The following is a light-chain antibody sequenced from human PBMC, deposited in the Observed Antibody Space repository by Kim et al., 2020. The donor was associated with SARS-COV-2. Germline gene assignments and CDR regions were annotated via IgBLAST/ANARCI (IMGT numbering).Light chain of an antibody. CDR1: QSVSSS. CDR3: QQYNNWLT. J-gene: IGKJ4*01. Sequence: DIVMTQSPATLSLSPGDTAIVSCRASQSVSSSLAWYQQKRGQPPRLLMYGASTRAAGIPARFSGSGSGTDFTPTITRLQSEDFAIYFCQQYNNWLTFGGGTKLEI. V-gene: IGKV3D-15*01. CDR2: GAS.